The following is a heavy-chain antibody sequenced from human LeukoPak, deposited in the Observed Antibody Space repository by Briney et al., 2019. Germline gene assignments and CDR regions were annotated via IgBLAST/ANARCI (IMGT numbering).Heavy chain of an antibody. V-gene: IGHV3-53*01. CDR2: IYSGGNT. D-gene: IGHD4/OR15-4a*01. CDR1: GFTVSSNS. Sequence: GGSLRLSCTVSGFTVSSNSMSWVRQAPGKGLEWVSFIYSGGNTHYSDSLKGRFTISRDNSKDTLYLQMNSLRVEDTAVYYCARRAGAYSHPYDYWGQGTLVTVSS. CDR3: ARRAGAYSHPYDY. J-gene: IGHJ4*02.